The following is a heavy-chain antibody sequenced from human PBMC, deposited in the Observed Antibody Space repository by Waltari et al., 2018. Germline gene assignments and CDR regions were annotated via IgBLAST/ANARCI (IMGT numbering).Heavy chain of an antibody. CDR2: ITPNSGGT. CDR3: ARDAYHYFGMDV. Sequence: QVQLVQSGAEVKQPGGSVRVCCKASGYTFTGYYTHWVRQAPGQGLEWMGWITPNSGGTNYAQKFQGRVSLTRDTSISTAYMELSRLRFDDTAVYFCARDAYHYFGMDVWGQGTTVTVSS. J-gene: IGHJ6*02. CDR1: GYTFTGYY. V-gene: IGHV1-2*02.